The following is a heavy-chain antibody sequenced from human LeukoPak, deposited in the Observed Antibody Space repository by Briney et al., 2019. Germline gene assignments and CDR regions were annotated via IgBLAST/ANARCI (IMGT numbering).Heavy chain of an antibody. J-gene: IGHJ4*02. V-gene: IGHV3-53*01. CDR3: ARERRDSSGYSFDY. CDR1: GFTVSSNY. D-gene: IGHD3-22*01. Sequence: GGSLRLSCAASGFTVSSNYMSWVRQAPGKGLEWVSVIYSCGSTYYADSVKGRFTISRDNSKNTLYLQMNSLRAEDTAVYYCARERRDSSGYSFDYWGQGTLVTVSS. CDR2: IYSCGST.